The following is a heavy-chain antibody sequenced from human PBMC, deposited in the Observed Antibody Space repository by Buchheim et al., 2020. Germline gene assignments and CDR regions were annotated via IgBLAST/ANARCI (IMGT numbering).Heavy chain of an antibody. CDR3: AKVSGSYPFDY. Sequence: QVQLVESGGGVVQPGRSLRLSCAASGFTFSSYGMHWVRQAPGKGLEWVAVISYDGSNKYYADSVKGRFTISRDKSKNTLYLQMNSLRAEDTAVYYCAKVSGSYPFDYWGQGTL. D-gene: IGHD1-26*01. V-gene: IGHV3-30*18. CDR2: ISYDGSNK. J-gene: IGHJ4*02. CDR1: GFTFSSYG.